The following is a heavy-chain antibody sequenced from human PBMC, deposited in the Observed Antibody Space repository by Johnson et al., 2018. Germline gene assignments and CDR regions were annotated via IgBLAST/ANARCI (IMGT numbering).Heavy chain of an antibody. CDR2: INSDGSST. V-gene: IGHV3-74*01. CDR1: GFTFSSNW. CDR3: ARDEDYCSSTSCYPLAQH. D-gene: IGHD2-2*01. Sequence: VQLQESGGGLVQPGGSLRLSCAASGFTFSSNWMHWVRQAPGKGLVWVSRINSDGSSTRYADSVKGRFTISRDNAKNTLYLQMNSLRAEDTAVYYCARDEDYCSSTSCYPLAQHWGQGTLVTVSS. J-gene: IGHJ1*01.